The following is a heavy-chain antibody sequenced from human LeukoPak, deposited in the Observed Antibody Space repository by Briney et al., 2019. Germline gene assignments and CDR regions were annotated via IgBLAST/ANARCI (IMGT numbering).Heavy chain of an antibody. J-gene: IGHJ4*02. CDR1: GFTFSSYA. CDR3: ARDADSMVRGVNY. Sequence: GGSLRLSCAASGFTFSSYAMHWVRQAPGKGLEYVSAISSNGGSTYYANSVKGRFTISRDNSKNTLYLQMGSLRAEDMAVYYCARDADSMVRGVNYWGQGTLVTVSS. V-gene: IGHV3-64*01. D-gene: IGHD3-10*01. CDR2: ISSNGGST.